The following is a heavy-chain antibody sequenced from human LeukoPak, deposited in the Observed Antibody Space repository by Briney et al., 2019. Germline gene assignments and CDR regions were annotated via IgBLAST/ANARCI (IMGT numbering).Heavy chain of an antibody. V-gene: IGHV1-69*13. Sequence: ASVKVSCKASGGTFRTFAISWVRQAPGQGLQWMGGIIPIFGIPDSAQKFQGRLTITADESTTTAYMELSSLRSDDTAIYYCGLSGNYYYYYMDVWGKGTTVTISS. D-gene: IGHD6-25*01. CDR1: GGTFRTFA. CDR3: GLSGNYYYYYMDV. CDR2: IIPIFGIP. J-gene: IGHJ6*03.